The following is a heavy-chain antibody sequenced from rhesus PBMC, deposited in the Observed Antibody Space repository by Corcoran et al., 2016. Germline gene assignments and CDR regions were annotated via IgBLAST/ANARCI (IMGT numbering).Heavy chain of an antibody. CDR1: GSSLTPPGMG. V-gene: IGHV2-174*01. J-gene: IGHJ3*01. CDR3: ARGNLDAFDF. Sequence: QVTLKESGPALVKPTQTLTLTCTFSGSSLTPPGMGVGWTRQPPGKALEWLALIYWDDDKRYSTSLKSRLTISKDTSKNQVVLTMTNMDPVDTATYYCARGNLDAFDFWGQGLRVTVSS. CDR2: IYWDDDK.